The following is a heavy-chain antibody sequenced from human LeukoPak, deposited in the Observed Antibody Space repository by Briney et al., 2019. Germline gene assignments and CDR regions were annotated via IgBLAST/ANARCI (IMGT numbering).Heavy chain of an antibody. CDR2: IYSSGNT. J-gene: IGHJ4*02. CDR1: GDTISIYY. D-gene: IGHD3-22*01. CDR3: ARDAPLDYYDSSGYWGPLYYFDY. Sequence: SETLSLTCTVSGDTISIYYWSWIRQPAGRGLEWIGRIYSSGNTNYNPSLKSRVTISVDTSKNQFSLKLSSVTAADTAVYYCARDAPLDYYDSSGYWGPLYYFDYWGQGTLVTVSS. V-gene: IGHV4-4*07.